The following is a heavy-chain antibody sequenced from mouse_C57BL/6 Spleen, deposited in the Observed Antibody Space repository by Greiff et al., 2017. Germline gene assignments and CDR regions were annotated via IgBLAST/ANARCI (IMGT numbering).Heavy chain of an antibody. J-gene: IGHJ1*03. V-gene: IGHV2-5*01. CDR1: GFSLTSYG. Sequence: VQLQQSGPGLVQPSQSLSITCTVSGFSLTSYGVHWVRQSPGKGLEWLGVIWRGGSTDYNAAFMSRLSITKDNSKSQVFFKMNSLQADDTAIYYCAKNGGSTTVVSFYWYFDVWGTGTTVTVSS. D-gene: IGHD1-1*01. CDR2: IWRGGST. CDR3: AKNGGSTTVVSFYWYFDV.